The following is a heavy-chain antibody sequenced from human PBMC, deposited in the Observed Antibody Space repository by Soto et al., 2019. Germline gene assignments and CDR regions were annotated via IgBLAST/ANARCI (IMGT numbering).Heavy chain of an antibody. Sequence: EVQLVESGGGLVQPGGSLRLSCAASGFTFSSYWMSWVRQAPGKGLEWVANIKQDGSEKYYVDSVKGRFTISRDNAKNSLYLQMNSLRAEDTAVYYCARDRCNIRPYYYYYGMDVWGQGTTVTVSS. J-gene: IGHJ6*02. D-gene: IGHD2-15*01. CDR3: ARDRCNIRPYYYYYGMDV. CDR1: GFTFSSYW. V-gene: IGHV3-7*01. CDR2: IKQDGSEK.